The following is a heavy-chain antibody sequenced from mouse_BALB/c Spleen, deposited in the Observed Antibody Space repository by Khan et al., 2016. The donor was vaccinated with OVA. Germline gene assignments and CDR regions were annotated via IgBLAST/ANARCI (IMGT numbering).Heavy chain of an antibody. V-gene: IGHV5-17*02. D-gene: IGHD1-1*01. CDR2: ISGYSNTL. J-gene: IGHJ2*01. CDR3: ATSYFYGYYFDY. CDR1: GFTFNNYG. Sequence: EVELVQSGGGLVQPGGSRKLSCAASGFTFNNYGMHWVRQAPAKGLEWVAYISGYSNTLYYADTVKGRFTISRDNPNNTPFLQMTSLMSEDTAMYYCATSYFYGYYFDYWGQGTTLTVS.